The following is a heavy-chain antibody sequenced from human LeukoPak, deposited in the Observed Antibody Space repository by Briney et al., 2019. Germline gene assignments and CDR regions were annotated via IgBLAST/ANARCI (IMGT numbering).Heavy chain of an antibody. CDR2: IRRRAYGGAA. J-gene: IGHJ4*02. CDR1: GFAFDDFA. Sequence: GGSLRLSCTTSGFAFDDFAMSWVRQSAGKGLEWVGFIRRRAYGGAAEYAASVKGRFIISRDDSKGIAYLQMNSLKTEDTAVYYCSRNGLVDFDYWGQGSRVIVSP. CDR3: SRNGLVDFDY. V-gene: IGHV3-49*04.